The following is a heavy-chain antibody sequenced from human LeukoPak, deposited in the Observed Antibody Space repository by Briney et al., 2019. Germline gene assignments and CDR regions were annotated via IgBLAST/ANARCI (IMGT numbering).Heavy chain of an antibody. Sequence: PGRSLRLSCAASGFTFSSYAMHWVRQAPGKGLEWVAVISYDGSNKYYADSVKGRFTISRDNAKNSLYLQMNSLRAEDTAVYYCAKYDPHLVLAFDIWGQGTMVTVSS. CDR1: GFTFSSYA. D-gene: IGHD2-8*01. CDR2: ISYDGSNK. V-gene: IGHV3-30-3*02. J-gene: IGHJ3*02. CDR3: AKYDPHLVLAFDI.